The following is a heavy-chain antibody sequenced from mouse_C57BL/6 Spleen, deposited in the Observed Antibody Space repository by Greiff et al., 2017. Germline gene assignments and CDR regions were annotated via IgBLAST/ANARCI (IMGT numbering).Heavy chain of an antibody. CDR1: GFSLSTFGMG. D-gene: IGHD1-1*01. V-gene: IGHV8-8*01. Sequence: QVTLKESGPGILQPSQTLSLTCSFSGFSLSTFGMGVGWIRQPSGKGLEWLAHIWWDDDTYYNPALKSRLTISTDTSKNQVFLKIANVDTADTATYYWARTQYYGSWTGDGFAYWGQGTLVTVSA. CDR2: IWWDDDT. CDR3: ARTQYYGSWTGDGFAY. J-gene: IGHJ3*01.